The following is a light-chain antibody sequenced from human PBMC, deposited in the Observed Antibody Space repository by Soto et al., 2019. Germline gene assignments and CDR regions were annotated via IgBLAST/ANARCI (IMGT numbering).Light chain of an antibody. CDR2: GAS. CDR3: QQRSSWPPL. CDR1: QSVGSY. J-gene: IGKJ5*01. Sequence: EIVLTQSPATLSLYPGERATLSCRDSQSVGSYLVWYQQKPGQAPRLLIHGASNRATGIPARFSGSGSGTDFTLTISSLEPEDFAVYYCQQRSSWPPLFGQGTRLEIK. V-gene: IGKV3-11*01.